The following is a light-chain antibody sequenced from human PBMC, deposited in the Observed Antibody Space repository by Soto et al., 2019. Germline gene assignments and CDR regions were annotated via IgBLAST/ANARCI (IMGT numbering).Light chain of an antibody. Sequence: DIEMTQSTCSLSASLGDRVTILCRASQTVRNYLNWYQQKPGKARILLIYAASSLPSAVPPRFTGAGSETDFTLTISSLQPEDFGTYYCQQTYGTPITFGQGTLLEI. V-gene: IGKV1-39*01. CDR1: QTVRNY. J-gene: IGKJ5*01. CDR3: QQTYGTPIT. CDR2: AAS.